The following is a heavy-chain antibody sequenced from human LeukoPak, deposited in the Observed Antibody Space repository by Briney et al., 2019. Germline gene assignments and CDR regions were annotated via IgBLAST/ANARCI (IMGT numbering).Heavy chain of an antibody. D-gene: IGHD4-17*01. J-gene: IGHJ4*02. Sequence: GGSLRLSCAASGFTFSSYAMSWVRQAPGKGLEWVSAISGSGGSTYYADSVKGRFTISRDNSKNTLYLQMNSLRAEDTAVYYCARPERYYGDYADYWGQGTLVTVSS. CDR2: ISGSGGST. CDR3: ARPERYYGDYADY. CDR1: GFTFSSYA. V-gene: IGHV3-23*01.